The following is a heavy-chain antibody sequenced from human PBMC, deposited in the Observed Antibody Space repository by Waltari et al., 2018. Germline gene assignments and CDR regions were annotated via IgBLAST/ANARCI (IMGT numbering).Heavy chain of an antibody. CDR2: IYSGGIT. Sequence: EVQLVESGGGLVKPGGSLRLSCAASGFTFSSYSMNWVRTAPGKGMAWVSVIYSGGITDYADSLKGRFTISSDNSKNTLYLQMNSLRAEDTAVYYCAKEWVAVDYWGQGTLVTVSS. J-gene: IGHJ4*02. V-gene: IGHV3-23*03. D-gene: IGHD6-19*01. CDR3: AKEWVAVDY. CDR1: GFTFSSYS.